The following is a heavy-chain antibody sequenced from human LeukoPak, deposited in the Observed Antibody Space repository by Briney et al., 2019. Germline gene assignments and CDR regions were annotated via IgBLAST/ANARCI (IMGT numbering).Heavy chain of an antibody. J-gene: IGHJ3*02. CDR3: ARPYRHGDYGGDI. V-gene: IGHV1-18*01. CDR1: RYTFTTYG. Sequence: GASVKVSCKPSRYTFTTYGISWVRQAPGQGLEWMGWISAYNGNTNYAQKLQGRVTMTTDTSKSTAYMELRSLRSDDTAVYYSARPYRHGDYGGDIWGQGTMVTVCS. D-gene: IGHD4-23*01. CDR2: ISAYNGNT.